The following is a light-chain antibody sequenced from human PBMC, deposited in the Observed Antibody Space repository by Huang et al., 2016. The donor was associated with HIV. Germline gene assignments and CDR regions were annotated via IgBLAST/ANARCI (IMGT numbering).Light chain of an antibody. CDR2: AAS. Sequence: DIQMTQSPSFLSASVGDRVTITCRASQSISSYLHWYQQKPGKAPNLLIYAASSLQSGVPSRFSGSGSGTDFTRTISSLQPEDFATYYCQQSYSTPMYTFGQGTKLEIK. CDR3: QQSYSTPMYT. J-gene: IGKJ2*01. V-gene: IGKV1-39*01. CDR1: QSISSY.